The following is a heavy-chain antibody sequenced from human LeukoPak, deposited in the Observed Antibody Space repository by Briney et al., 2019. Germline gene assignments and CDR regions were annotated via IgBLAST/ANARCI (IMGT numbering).Heavy chain of an antibody. CDR3: ARDSSPSY. Sequence: GGSLRLSCAASGFTFSSYWMHWVRQGPGTGLVWVSRTNTDGTITNYADSVEGRFTISRDNAKDTLYLQMNSLRAEDTAVYYCARDSSPSYWGQGTLVTVSS. V-gene: IGHV3-74*01. CDR2: TNTDGTIT. CDR1: GFTFSSYW. J-gene: IGHJ4*02.